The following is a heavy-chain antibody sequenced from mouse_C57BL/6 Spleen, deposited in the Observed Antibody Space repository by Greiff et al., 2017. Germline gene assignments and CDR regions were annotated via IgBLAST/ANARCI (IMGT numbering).Heavy chain of an antibody. CDR1: GYTFTSYW. CDR3: ARDVTTVDAMDY. Sequence: QVQLQQPGAELVKPGASVKLSCKASGYTFTSYWMQWVKQRPGQGLEWIGEIDPSDSYTNYNQKFKGKATLTVDTSSSTAYMQLSSLTSEDSAVYYCARDVTTVDAMDYWGQGTSVTVSS. J-gene: IGHJ4*01. CDR2: IDPSDSYT. D-gene: IGHD1-1*01. V-gene: IGHV1-50*01.